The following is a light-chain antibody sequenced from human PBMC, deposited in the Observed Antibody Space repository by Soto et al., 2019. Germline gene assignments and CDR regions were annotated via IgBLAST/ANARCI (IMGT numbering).Light chain of an antibody. V-gene: IGKV4-1*01. CDR3: QQYYSTPFT. Sequence: DIVMTQSPDSLAVSLGERATVNCKSSQSVLYSSNNKNYLAWYQQKPGQPPKLLIYWASTRESGIPDRFSGSGAETDFTLTSSSLQAEDVAVYYCQQYYSTPFTFGPGTKVDIK. CDR1: QSVLYSSNNKNY. CDR2: WAS. J-gene: IGKJ3*01.